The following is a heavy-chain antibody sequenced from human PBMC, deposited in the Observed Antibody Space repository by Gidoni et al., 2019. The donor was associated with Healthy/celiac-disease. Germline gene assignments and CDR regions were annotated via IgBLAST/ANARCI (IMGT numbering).Heavy chain of an antibody. J-gene: IGHJ3*02. D-gene: IGHD1-26*01. CDR3: AKGGGSYWGAFDI. V-gene: IGHV3-9*01. CDR2: SSWNSGSI. CDR1: GFTFDAYA. Sequence: EVPLVESGGGLVQPGRSLRPSCATSGFTFDAYAMNWVRQAPGKGLEWVAGSSWNSGSIGYADSVKGRFTISRDNAKNSLYLQMNSLRAEDTALYYCAKGGGSYWGAFDIWGQGTMVTVSS.